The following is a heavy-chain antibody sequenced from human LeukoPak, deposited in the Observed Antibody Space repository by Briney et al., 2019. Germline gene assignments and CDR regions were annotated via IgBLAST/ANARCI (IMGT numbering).Heavy chain of an antibody. V-gene: IGHV3-30*02. CDR3: ARDEGSGWPRPTYYFDY. D-gene: IGHD6-19*01. J-gene: IGHJ4*02. Sequence: PGGSLRLSCAASGFTFRSYGMHWVRQAPRKGLEWVAFIRYDGSNKYYADSVKGRFTISRDNSKNTLYLQMNSLRAEDTAVYYCARDEGSGWPRPTYYFDYWGQGTLVTVSS. CDR2: IRYDGSNK. CDR1: GFTFRSYG.